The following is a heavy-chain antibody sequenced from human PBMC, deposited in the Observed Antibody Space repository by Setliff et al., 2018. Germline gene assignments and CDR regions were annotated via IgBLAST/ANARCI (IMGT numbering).Heavy chain of an antibody. Sequence: SETLSLTCAVSDFSVSSVYYWGWIRQPPGKGLEWIANVYYSGSTYYNPSLESRVTMSVDTSKSQFSLNLYSVTAADTAVYYCARTSTGRYFDLWVPETLLVTVSS. V-gene: IGHV4-38-2*01. CDR1: DFSVSSVYY. CDR2: VYYSGST. CDR3: ARTSTGRYFDL. J-gene: IGHJ2*01. D-gene: IGHD2-2*01.